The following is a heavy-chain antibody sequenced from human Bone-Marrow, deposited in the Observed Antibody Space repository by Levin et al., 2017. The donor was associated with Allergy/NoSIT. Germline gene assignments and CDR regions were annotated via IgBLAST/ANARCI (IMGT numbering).Heavy chain of an antibody. Sequence: PSETLSLTCAVYGGSFSGYYWSWIRQPPGKGLEWIGEINHSGSTNYNPSLKSRVTISVYTSKNQFSLKLSSVTAADTAVYYCARGVVTAPPERYDSGAFDIWGQGTMVTVSS. V-gene: IGHV4-34*01. J-gene: IGHJ3*02. CDR2: INHSGST. CDR1: GGSFSGYY. CDR3: ARGVVTAPPERYDSGAFDI. D-gene: IGHD3-3*01.